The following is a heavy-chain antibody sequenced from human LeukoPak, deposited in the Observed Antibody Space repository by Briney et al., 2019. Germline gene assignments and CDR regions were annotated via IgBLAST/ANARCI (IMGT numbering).Heavy chain of an antibody. J-gene: IGHJ4*02. V-gene: IGHV4-34*01. D-gene: IGHD6-13*01. CDR1: GGSFSGYY. Sequence: PSETLSLTCAVYGGSFSGYYWSWIRQPPGKGLEWIGEINHIGSTNYNPSLKSRVTISVDTSKNQFSLKLSSVTAADTAVYYCARVDVGSSSWEALDYWGQGTLVTVSS. CDR2: INHIGST. CDR3: ARVDVGSSSWEALDY.